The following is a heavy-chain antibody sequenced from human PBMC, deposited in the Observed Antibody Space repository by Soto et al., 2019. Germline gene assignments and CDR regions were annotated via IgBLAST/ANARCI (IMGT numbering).Heavy chain of an antibody. CDR3: ARRNTGRYYYYGMDV. CDR1: GYTFTSYD. Sequence: QVQLVQSGAEVKKPGASVKVSCKASGYTFTSYDINWVRQATGQGLEWMGWMNPNSGNTGYAQKFQGRVTMTRNTSXXTAYMELSSLRSEDTAVYYCARRNTGRYYYYGMDVWGQGTTVTVSS. D-gene: IGHD5-18*01. CDR2: MNPNSGNT. J-gene: IGHJ6*02. V-gene: IGHV1-8*01.